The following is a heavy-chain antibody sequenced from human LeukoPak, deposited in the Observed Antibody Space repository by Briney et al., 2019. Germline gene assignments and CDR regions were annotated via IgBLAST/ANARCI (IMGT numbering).Heavy chain of an antibody. CDR3: ARDSRGYVPNFDY. Sequence: SETLSLTCTVSGYSISSGYYWGWIRQPPGKGLEWIGSTYHSGSTYYNPSLKSRVTISVDTSKNQFSLKLSSVTAADTAVYYCARDSRGYVPNFDYWGQGTLVTVSS. CDR1: GYSISSGYY. CDR2: TYHSGST. V-gene: IGHV4-38-2*02. J-gene: IGHJ4*02. D-gene: IGHD5-12*01.